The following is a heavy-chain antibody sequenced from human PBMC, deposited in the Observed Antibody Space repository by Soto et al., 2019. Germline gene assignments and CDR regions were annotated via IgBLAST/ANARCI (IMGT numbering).Heavy chain of an antibody. CDR2: TYYRSKWYN. CDR1: GDSVSGNSAA. Sequence: PAQTLSLTCVISGDSVSGNSAAWTGVRRSPSRGLEWLGRTYYRSKWYNDYAVSVKSRITINPDTSKNQFSLQLNSVTPEDTAVYYCAREVGHYYDSSGYYYVPYYFDYWGQGTLVTVSS. V-gene: IGHV6-1*01. J-gene: IGHJ4*02. D-gene: IGHD3-22*01. CDR3: AREVGHYYDSSGYYYVPYYFDY.